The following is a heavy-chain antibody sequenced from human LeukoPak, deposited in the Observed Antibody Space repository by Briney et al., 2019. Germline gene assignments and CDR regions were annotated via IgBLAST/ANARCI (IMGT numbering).Heavy chain of an antibody. V-gene: IGHV4-61*02. CDR2: IYTSGST. J-gene: IGHJ5*02. Sequence: SETLSLTCTVSGGSISSGSYYWSWIRQPAGKGLEWIGRIYTSGSTNYNPSLKSRVTMSVDTSKNQFSLKLSSVTAADTAVYYCARDNGSGWYLGWFDPWGQGTLVTVSS. CDR3: ARDNGSGWYLGWFDP. CDR1: GGSISSGSYY. D-gene: IGHD6-19*01.